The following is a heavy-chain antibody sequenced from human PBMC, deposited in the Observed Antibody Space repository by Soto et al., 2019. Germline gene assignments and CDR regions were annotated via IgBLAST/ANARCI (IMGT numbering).Heavy chain of an antibody. V-gene: IGHV4-59*01. CDR2: INDNGNT. Sequence: QVRLQESGPGLVEPSETLTLIYTVSGGSTSIYYWNWIRQVPGKGLEWIGYINDNGNTNYNPSLMSRATISIDTSKNEFSLTLRSMSAADTAVYYCAREGLARGASDFGPDVWGQGTTVTVSS. D-gene: IGHD3-10*01. CDR1: GGSTSIYY. J-gene: IGHJ6*02. CDR3: AREGLARGASDFGPDV.